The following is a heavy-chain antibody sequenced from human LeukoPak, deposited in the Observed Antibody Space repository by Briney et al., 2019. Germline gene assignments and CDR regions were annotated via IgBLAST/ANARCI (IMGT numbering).Heavy chain of an antibody. J-gene: IGHJ4*02. CDR1: GGTLSSYA. Sequence: GASVKVSCKASGGTLSSYAISWVRQAPGQGLEWMGRIIPILGIANYAQKFQGRVTITADKSTSTAYMELRSLRSEDTGVYYCAGQGYVSPIDSWGQGTLVTVSS. V-gene: IGHV1-69*04. CDR2: IIPILGIA. D-gene: IGHD3-16*01. CDR3: AGQGYVSPIDS.